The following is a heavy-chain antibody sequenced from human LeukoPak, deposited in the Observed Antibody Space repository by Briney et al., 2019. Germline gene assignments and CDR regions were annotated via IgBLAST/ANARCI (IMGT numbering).Heavy chain of an antibody. CDR2: IGSDGNKK. CDR3: ARGRYSSSWKDY. J-gene: IGHJ4*02. V-gene: IGHV3-33*01. Sequence: GGSLRLSCAASGFTFSSYAMHWGRHAPGKGLEWGALIGSDGNKKYYADSVNGRFSISRDNSNNTLYLQMNSLGVEDTAVYYCARGRYSSSWKDYWGEGTLVTVSS. D-gene: IGHD6-13*01. CDR1: GFTFSSYA.